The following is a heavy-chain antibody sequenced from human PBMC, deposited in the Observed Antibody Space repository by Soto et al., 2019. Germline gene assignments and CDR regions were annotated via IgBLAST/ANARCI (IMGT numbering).Heavy chain of an antibody. CDR3: ARAGATVTSYGMDV. D-gene: IGHD4-4*01. Sequence: ASVKVSCKASGYTFTGYYMHWVRQAPGQGLEWMGWINPNSGGTNYAQEFQGWVTMTRDTSISTAYMELSRLRSDDTAVYYCARAGATVTSYGMDVWGQGTTVTVSS. CDR1: GYTFTGYY. J-gene: IGHJ6*02. V-gene: IGHV1-2*04. CDR2: INPNSGGT.